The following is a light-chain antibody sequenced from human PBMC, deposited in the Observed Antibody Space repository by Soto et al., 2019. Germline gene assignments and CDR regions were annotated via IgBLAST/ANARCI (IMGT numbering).Light chain of an antibody. CDR1: QSVSSTY. CDR3: QQYGSSPPIT. V-gene: IGKV3-20*01. J-gene: IGKJ5*01. CDR2: AAS. Sequence: EIVLTQSPGTLSLSPGETATLSCRASQSVSSTYLAWYQQKPGQAPRLLIYAASRRATGIPDRFSGSGSGTDFTLTISRLEPEDFAVYYCQQYGSSPPITFGQGTRLEIK.